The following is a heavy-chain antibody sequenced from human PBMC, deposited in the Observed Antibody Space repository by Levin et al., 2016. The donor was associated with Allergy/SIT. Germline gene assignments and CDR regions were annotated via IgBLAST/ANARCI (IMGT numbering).Heavy chain of an antibody. CDR2: IYWDDDK. CDR3: AHSPGTPTTGYYFDY. V-gene: IGHV2-5*02. J-gene: IGHJ4*02. D-gene: IGHD2-8*02. Sequence: RQAPGKALEWLALIYWDDDKRYSPSLKSRLTITKDTSKNQVVLTMTNMDPVDTATYYCAHSPGTPTTGYYFDYWGQGTLVTVSS.